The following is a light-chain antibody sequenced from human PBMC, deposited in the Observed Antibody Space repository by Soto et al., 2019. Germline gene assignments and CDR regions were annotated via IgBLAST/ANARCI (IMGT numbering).Light chain of an antibody. CDR1: QSISDN. V-gene: IGKV3-15*01. J-gene: IGKJ4*01. CDR3: QQYKSWPPLT. CDR2: GAS. Sequence: DIVMTQSPAILSVSLGERATLSCLASQSISDNLAWYQQRSGQAPRLLIYGASTRATGVPARFSGSGSGTEFTLTISSLQSDEFAIYYCQQYKSWPPLTFGGGTKV.